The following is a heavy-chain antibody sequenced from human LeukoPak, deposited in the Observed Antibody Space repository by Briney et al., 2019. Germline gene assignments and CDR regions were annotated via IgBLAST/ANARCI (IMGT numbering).Heavy chain of an antibody. V-gene: IGHV3-30*04. CDR3: ARQSGRYFDY. CDR1: GFTFSSYA. Sequence: PGGSLGLSCAASGFTFSSYAMHWVRQAPGKGLEWVAIISYDGSNKYYADSVKGRFTISRDNSKNTLYLQVNSLRAEDTAVYYCARQSGRYFDYWGQGTLVTVSS. J-gene: IGHJ4*02. CDR2: ISYDGSNK.